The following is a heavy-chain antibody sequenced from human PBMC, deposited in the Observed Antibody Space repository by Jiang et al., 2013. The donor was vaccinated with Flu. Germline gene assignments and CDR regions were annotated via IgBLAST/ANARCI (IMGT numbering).Heavy chain of an antibody. J-gene: IGHJ3*02. Sequence: EVKKPGASVKVSCKASGYTFTSYDINWVRQATGQGLEWMGWMNPNSGNTGYAQKFQGRVTMTRNTSISTAYMELSSLRSEDTAVYYCASWKAKGWFGELLPIDAFDIWGQGTMVTVSS. CDR2: MNPNSGNT. CDR1: GYTFTSYD. D-gene: IGHD3-10*01. V-gene: IGHV1-8*01. CDR3: ASWKAKGWFGELLPIDAFDI.